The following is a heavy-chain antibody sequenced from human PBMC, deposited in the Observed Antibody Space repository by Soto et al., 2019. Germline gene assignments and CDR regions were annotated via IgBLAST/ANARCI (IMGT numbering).Heavy chain of an antibody. CDR3: ARWKGYCSGGSCYPDAFDI. CDR2: IWYDGSNK. V-gene: IGHV3-33*01. D-gene: IGHD2-15*01. J-gene: IGHJ3*02. CDR1: GFTFSSYG. Sequence: QVQLVESGGGVVQPGRSLRLSCAASGFTFSSYGMHWVRQAPGKGLEWVAVIWYDGSNKYYADSVKGRFTISRDNSKNTLYLQMNSLRAEDTAVYYCARWKGYCSGGSCYPDAFDIWGQGTMVTVSS.